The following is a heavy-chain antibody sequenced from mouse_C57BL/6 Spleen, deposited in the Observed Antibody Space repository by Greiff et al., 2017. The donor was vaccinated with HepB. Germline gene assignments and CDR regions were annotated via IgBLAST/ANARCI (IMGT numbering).Heavy chain of an antibody. Sequence: VQLQQSGAELVKPGASVKLSCKASGYTFTSYWMHWVKQRPGQGLEWIGMIHPNSGSTNYNEKFKSKATLTVDKSSSTAYMQLSSLTSEDSAVYDCAASSTSVTTETCWFAYWGQGTLVTVSA. CDR1: GYTFTSYW. CDR2: IHPNSGST. D-gene: IGHD2-2*01. CDR3: AASSTSVTTETCWFAY. V-gene: IGHV1-64*01. J-gene: IGHJ3*01.